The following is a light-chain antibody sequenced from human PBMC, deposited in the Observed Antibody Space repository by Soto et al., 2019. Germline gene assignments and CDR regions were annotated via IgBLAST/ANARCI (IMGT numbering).Light chain of an antibody. V-gene: IGKV3-11*01. J-gene: IGKJ5*01. CDR3: QQRKNWPSIT. CDR2: DAS. Sequence: IVLTQSPATLSLSPWERATLSCRASQSVSRYLAWYQQKPGQAPRLLIYDASKRATDIPARFSGSGTGTDFTLTISSLEPEDFAVYYCQQRKNWPSITFGQGTRLEIK. CDR1: QSVSRY.